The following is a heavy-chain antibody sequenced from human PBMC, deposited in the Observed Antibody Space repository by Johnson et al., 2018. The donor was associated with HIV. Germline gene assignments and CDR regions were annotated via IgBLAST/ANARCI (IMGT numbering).Heavy chain of an antibody. V-gene: IGHV3-13*01. D-gene: IGHD2-2*01. CDR3: AGNVVAPAAYAFDI. CDR2: IGTAGDT. CDR1: GFTFSSYD. Sequence: VQLVESGGGLVQPGGSLRLSCAASGFTFSSYDMHWVRQATGKGLEWVSAIGTAGDTYYPGSVKGRFTISRENAKNSLYLQMNSLRAGDTAVYYCAGNVVAPAAYAFDIWGQGTMVTVSS. J-gene: IGHJ3*02.